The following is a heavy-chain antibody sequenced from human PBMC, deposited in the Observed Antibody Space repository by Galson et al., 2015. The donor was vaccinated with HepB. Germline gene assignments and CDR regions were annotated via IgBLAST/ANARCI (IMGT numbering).Heavy chain of an antibody. J-gene: IGHJ3*02. D-gene: IGHD6-19*01. CDR3: ARENNVRKIPVAGDVGAFDI. CDR1: GYTFSSYS. V-gene: IGHV1-18*01. CDR2: ISAYNGNT. Sequence: SVKVSCKASGYTFSSYSINWVRQAPGQGLEWMGWISAYNGNTNYAQNLQDRVTMTTDTSTSTAYMELRSLRSDDTAVYYCARENNVRKIPVAGDVGAFDIWGQGTMVTVSS.